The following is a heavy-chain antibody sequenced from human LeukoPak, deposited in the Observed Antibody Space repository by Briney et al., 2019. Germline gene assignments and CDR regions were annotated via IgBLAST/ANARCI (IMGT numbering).Heavy chain of an antibody. CDR3: ARPSSTDYFYGMDV. J-gene: IGHJ6*02. V-gene: IGHV3-66*04. Sequence: GGSLRLSCAASGFTVSSNYMSWVRQAPGKGLEWVSVIYSGGSTYYADSVKGRFTISRDNSKNTLYLQMNSLRAEDTAVYYCARPSSTDYFYGMDVWGQGTTVTVSS. CDR2: IYSGGST. CDR1: GFTVSSNY.